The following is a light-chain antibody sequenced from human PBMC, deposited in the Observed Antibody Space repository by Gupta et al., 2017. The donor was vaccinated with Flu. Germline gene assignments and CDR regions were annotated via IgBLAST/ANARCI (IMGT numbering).Light chain of an antibody. CDR1: QSISTD. J-gene: IGKJ4*01. V-gene: IGKV3-15*01. CDR3: QQYNNWPPIT. Sequence: EIVMTQSPATLSVSPGERATLSCRASQSISTDLAWYQQQPGQAPRLLMFGSSTRATGIPARFSGSGYGTEFTLTISSRQSEDFAVYYCQQYNNWPPITFGGGTKVEIK. CDR2: GSS.